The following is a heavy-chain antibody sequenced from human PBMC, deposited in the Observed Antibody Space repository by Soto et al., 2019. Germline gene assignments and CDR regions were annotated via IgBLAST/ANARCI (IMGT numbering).Heavy chain of an antibody. D-gene: IGHD2-15*01. CDR3: AKDQYCSGGSCLMGAFDI. Sequence: PGGSLRLSCAASGFTFDDYAMHWVRQAPGKGLEWVSGISWNSGSIGYADSVKGRFTISRDNSKNTLYLQMNSLRAEDTAVYYCAKDQYCSGGSCLMGAFDIWGQGTMVTVSS. CDR2: ISWNSGSI. CDR1: GFTFDDYA. J-gene: IGHJ3*02. V-gene: IGHV3-9*01.